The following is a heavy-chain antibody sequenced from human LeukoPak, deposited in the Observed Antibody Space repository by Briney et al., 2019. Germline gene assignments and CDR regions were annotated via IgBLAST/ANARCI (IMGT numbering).Heavy chain of an antibody. J-gene: IGHJ4*02. CDR1: GFTSSSYW. D-gene: IGHD6-19*01. Sequence: GGSLRLSCAASGFTSSSYWMHWVRQVPGKGLVWVSRISGDGTARNYADSVKGRFTISRDNSKNTLYLQMNSLRAEDTAVYYCAKIRGAVAGSFDYWGQGTLVTVSS. CDR3: AKIRGAVAGSFDY. CDR2: ISGDGTAR. V-gene: IGHV3-74*01.